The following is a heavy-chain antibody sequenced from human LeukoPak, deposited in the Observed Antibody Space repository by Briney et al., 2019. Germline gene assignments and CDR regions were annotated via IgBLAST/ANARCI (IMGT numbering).Heavy chain of an antibody. CDR3: EGGGDFDY. CDR1: GFSFSIYF. D-gene: IGHD3-16*01. V-gene: IGHV3-21*01. Sequence: GGSLRLSCAASGFSFSIYFMNWVRQAPGKGLEWVSSISRTSEYIHYADSVRGRFAISRDNAKNSVYLQMNSLRAEDTAVYFCEGGGDFDYWGQGSLVTVSA. J-gene: IGHJ4*02. CDR2: ISRTSEYI.